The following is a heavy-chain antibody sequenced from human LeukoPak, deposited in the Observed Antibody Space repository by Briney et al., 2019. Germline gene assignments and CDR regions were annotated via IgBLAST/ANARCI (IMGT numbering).Heavy chain of an antibody. CDR1: GYTFTSYD. CDR3: ARCQRSVVVASARFIAKKYWIDP. Sequence: VNVSRMPSGYTFTSYDINGVRPATGRGREGMGRMYPKRGNTDNAQNLQGRVTMTRNTSTSTGYMELSCLRSEDTAVYYCARCQRSVVVASARFIAKKYWIDPGGQGTLVTVSS. J-gene: IGHJ5*02. V-gene: IGHV1-8*01. D-gene: IGHD2-2*01. CDR2: MYPKRGNT.